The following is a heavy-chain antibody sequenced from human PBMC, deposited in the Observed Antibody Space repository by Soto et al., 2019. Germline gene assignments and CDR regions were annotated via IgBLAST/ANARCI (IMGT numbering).Heavy chain of an antibody. V-gene: IGHV3-53*04. Sequence: EVQLVESGGGLVQPGGSLSLSCAASGFTVSSNYMSWVRQAPGKGLEWVSVIYSGGSTYYADSVKGRFTISRHNSKNTLYLQMNSLRAEDTAVYYCARVGSGSYWWPDYYYYYGMDVWGQGTTVTVSS. CDR2: IYSGGST. CDR3: ARVGSGSYWWPDYYYYYGMDV. J-gene: IGHJ6*02. D-gene: IGHD3-10*01. CDR1: GFTVSSNY.